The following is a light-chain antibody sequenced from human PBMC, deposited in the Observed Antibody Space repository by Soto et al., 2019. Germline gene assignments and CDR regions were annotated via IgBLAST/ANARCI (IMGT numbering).Light chain of an antibody. J-gene: IGKJ5*01. CDR3: HQYVSSPPFT. CDR1: QSVSSSY. CDR2: GAS. Sequence: EIVLTQSPGTLSLSPGERATLSCRASQSVSSSYLAWYQHKPGQAPRLLIYGASIRATGIPDRFKGSGSGTDFTLTISRLEPEDFAVYYCHQYVSSPPFTFAQGTLLEIK. V-gene: IGKV3-20*01.